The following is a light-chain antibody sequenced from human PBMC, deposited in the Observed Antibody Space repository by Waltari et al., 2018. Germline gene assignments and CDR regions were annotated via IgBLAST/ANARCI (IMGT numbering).Light chain of an antibody. Sequence: SALTQPPSASGSPGQSVTISCTGTRSDICAYNLVSWYQQPPGKAPNLMILEVSHRPSGVPDRFSGSKSGNTASLTVSGLQADDEGDYYCSSYTGRSWVFGGGTELTVL. CDR1: RSDICAYNL. V-gene: IGLV2-8*01. CDR3: SSYTGRSWV. CDR2: EVS. J-gene: IGLJ3*02.